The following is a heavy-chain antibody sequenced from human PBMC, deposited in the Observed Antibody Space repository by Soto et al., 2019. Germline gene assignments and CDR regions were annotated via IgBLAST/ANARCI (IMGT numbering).Heavy chain of an antibody. CDR2: ILFDGTTK. D-gene: IGHD3-10*01. V-gene: IGHV3-30*04. J-gene: IGHJ4*02. CDR3: AREGVFGLVKIVPPDY. Sequence: VQLLESGGGVVQPGRSLRLSCSASGFGFDSYGMLWVRQAPGKGPEWVAFILFDGTTKYYADSVRGRFTISRDNSENTLYLQLDAVRPEDTAQYYCAREGVFGLVKIVPPDYWGQGAQVTVSS. CDR1: GFGFDSYG.